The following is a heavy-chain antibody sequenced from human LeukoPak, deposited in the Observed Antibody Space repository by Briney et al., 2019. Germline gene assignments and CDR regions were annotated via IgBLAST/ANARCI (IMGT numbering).Heavy chain of an antibody. CDR2: ISGSGGST. Sequence: PGGSLRLSCAASGFTFSSYAMSWVRQAPGKGLEWVSAISGSGGSTYYADSVKGRFTISRDNSKNTLYLQMNSLRAEDTAVYYCAKHRYNCTGGVCYVYYFDYWGQGTLVTVSS. D-gene: IGHD2-8*02. V-gene: IGHV3-23*01. CDR1: GFTFSSYA. J-gene: IGHJ4*02. CDR3: AKHRYNCTGGVCYVYYFDY.